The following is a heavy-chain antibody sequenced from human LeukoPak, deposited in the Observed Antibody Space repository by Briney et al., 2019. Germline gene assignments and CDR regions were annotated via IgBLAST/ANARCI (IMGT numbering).Heavy chain of an antibody. CDR3: AKDLGSEGVVAAMSFYYYYGMDV. CDR2: LNTDGAWI. D-gene: IGHD2-15*01. CDR1: VFTYRSYV. J-gene: IGHJ6*02. Sequence: PGGSLRLFCGSSVFTYRSYVMRWVRLARGRGRECVSGLNTDGAWIDYADCVKGRFTISRDNSENTLYLRMNSLRAEDTAVYYCAKDLGSEGVVAAMSFYYYYGMDVWGQGTTVTVSS. V-gene: IGHV3-23*01.